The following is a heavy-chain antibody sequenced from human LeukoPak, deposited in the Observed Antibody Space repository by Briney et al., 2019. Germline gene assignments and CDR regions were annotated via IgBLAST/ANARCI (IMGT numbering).Heavy chain of an antibody. CDR2: VYSSGST. V-gene: IGHV4-59*11. Sequence: SETLSLTCTVSGASISGHYWIWIRQPPGRGLEWIWYVYSSGSTNYNPSLKSRVTMSVDTSKNQFSLKLSSVTAADTAVYYCARDSSGYNWFDPWGQGTLVTVSS. J-gene: IGHJ5*02. D-gene: IGHD3-22*01. CDR1: GASISGHY. CDR3: ARDSSGYNWFDP.